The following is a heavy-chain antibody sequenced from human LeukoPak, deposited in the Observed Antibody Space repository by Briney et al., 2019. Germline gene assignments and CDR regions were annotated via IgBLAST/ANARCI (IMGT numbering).Heavy chain of an antibody. CDR1: GGSISSYY. CDR2: IYTSGST. Sequence: SETLSLTCTVSGGSISSYYWSWIRQPAGKGLEWIGRIYTSGSTNYNPSLKSRVTMLVDTSKNQFSLKLSSVTAADTAVYYCARDLLVRGVIIGYYYYMDVWGKGTTVTVSS. V-gene: IGHV4-4*07. D-gene: IGHD3-10*01. CDR3: ARDLLVRGVIIGYYYYMDV. J-gene: IGHJ6*03.